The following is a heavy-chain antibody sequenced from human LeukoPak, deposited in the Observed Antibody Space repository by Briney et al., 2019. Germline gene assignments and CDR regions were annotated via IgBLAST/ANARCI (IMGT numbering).Heavy chain of an antibody. CDR2: INPNSGGT. CDR3: AVDSIAAAGGFDY. V-gene: IGHV1-2*04. Sequence: ASVKVSCKASGYTFTGYYMHWVRQAPGQGLEWMGWINPNSGGTNYAQKFQGWVTMTRDTSISTAYMELSRLRSDDTAVYYCAVDSIAAAGGFDYWGQGTLVTVSS. J-gene: IGHJ4*02. CDR1: GYTFTGYY. D-gene: IGHD6-13*01.